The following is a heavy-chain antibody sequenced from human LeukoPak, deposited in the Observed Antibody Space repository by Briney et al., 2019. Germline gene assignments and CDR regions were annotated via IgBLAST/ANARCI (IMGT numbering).Heavy chain of an antibody. V-gene: IGHV4-39*01. CDR1: GGSISSSNSY. Sequence: ASETLSLTCTVSGGSISSSNSYWGWIRQPPGKGLEWIGSIYYSGNTYYNASLKSQVSISIDTSKNQFSLRLTSVTAADTAVYYCARQTGSGLFILPGGQGTLVTVSS. D-gene: IGHD3/OR15-3a*01. J-gene: IGHJ4*02. CDR2: IYYSGNT. CDR3: ARQTGSGLFILP.